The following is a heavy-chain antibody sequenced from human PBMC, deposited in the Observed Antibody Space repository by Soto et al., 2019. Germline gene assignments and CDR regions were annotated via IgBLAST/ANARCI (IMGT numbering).Heavy chain of an antibody. CDR3: ARVKRGYDFWSGSDSYYYGMDV. J-gene: IGHJ6*02. CDR2: INHSGST. D-gene: IGHD3-3*01. V-gene: IGHV4-34*01. CDR1: GGSFSGYY. Sequence: SETLSLTCAVYGGSFSGYYWSWIRQPPGKGLEWIGEINHSGSTNYNPSLKSRVTISVDTSKNQFSLKLSSVTAADTAVYYCARVKRGYDFWSGSDSYYYGMDVWGQGTTVTVSS.